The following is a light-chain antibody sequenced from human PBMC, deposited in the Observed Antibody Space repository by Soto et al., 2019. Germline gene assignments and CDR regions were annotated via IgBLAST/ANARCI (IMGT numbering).Light chain of an antibody. CDR2: GAS. CDR1: QSVSSSY. Sequence: EKVLKNGPGTRPLYPGERATLSCRASQSVSSSYLAWYQQKPGQAPRLLIYGASSRATGIPDRFSGSGSGTDFTLTISRLEPEDFAVYYCQQYGSSPPVVTFGGGTKVDI. J-gene: IGKJ4*01. V-gene: IGKV3-20*01. CDR3: QQYGSSPPVVT.